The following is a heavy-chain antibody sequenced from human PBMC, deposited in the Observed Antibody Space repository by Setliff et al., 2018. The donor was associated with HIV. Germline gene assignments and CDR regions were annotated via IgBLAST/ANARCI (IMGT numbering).Heavy chain of an antibody. Sequence: PSETLSLTCAVYGGSFSGYYWNWIRQPPGKGLGWIAEINHSGSTNYNPSLKSRATISVDTSQNQLSLKLSSVTAADTAMYYCARYDGYKVSFDNWGPGTLVTVSS. CDR2: INHSGST. V-gene: IGHV4-34*01. CDR3: ARYDGYKVSFDN. J-gene: IGHJ4*02. D-gene: IGHD5-18*01. CDR1: GGSFSGYY.